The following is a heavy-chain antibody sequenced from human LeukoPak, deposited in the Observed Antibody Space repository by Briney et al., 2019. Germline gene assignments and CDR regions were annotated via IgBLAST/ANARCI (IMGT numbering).Heavy chain of an antibody. CDR2: IWYDGSNK. D-gene: IGHD3-10*01. J-gene: IGHJ4*02. CDR3: ARADYYGSGSHPGY. Sequence: PGGSLRLSCAASGFTFSSYGMHWVRQAPGKGLEWVAVIWYDGSNKYYADSVKGRFTISRDNSKNTLYLQMNSLRAEDTAVYYCARADYYGSGSHPGYWGQGTLVTASS. V-gene: IGHV3-33*01. CDR1: GFTFSSYG.